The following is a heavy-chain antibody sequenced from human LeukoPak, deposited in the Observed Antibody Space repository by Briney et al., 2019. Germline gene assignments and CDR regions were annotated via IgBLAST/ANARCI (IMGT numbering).Heavy chain of an antibody. CDR3: ARTAVTGGGDY. J-gene: IGHJ4*02. Sequence: ASETLSLTCTVSGGSISSGSYYWSWIRQPAGKGLEWIGRIYTSGSTNYNPSLKSRVTISVDTSKNQFSLKLSSVTAADTAVYYCARTAVTGGGDYWGQGTLVTVSS. CDR2: IYTSGST. D-gene: IGHD4-17*01. V-gene: IGHV4-61*02. CDR1: GGSISSGSYY.